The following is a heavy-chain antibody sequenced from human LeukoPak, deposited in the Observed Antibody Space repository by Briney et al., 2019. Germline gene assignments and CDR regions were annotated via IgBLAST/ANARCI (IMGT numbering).Heavy chain of an antibody. Sequence: GGSLRLSCAASGFTFNNYAMHWVRQAPGKGLEWVAVISFDGSNNYSADAVKGRFTISRDNSKNTLYLQMNSLRPEDTALYYCAKGGVVVPAAFYFDYWGQGTLVTVSS. J-gene: IGHJ4*02. D-gene: IGHD2-2*01. V-gene: IGHV3-30*01. CDR2: ISFDGSNN. CDR3: AKGGVVVPAAFYFDY. CDR1: GFTFNNYA.